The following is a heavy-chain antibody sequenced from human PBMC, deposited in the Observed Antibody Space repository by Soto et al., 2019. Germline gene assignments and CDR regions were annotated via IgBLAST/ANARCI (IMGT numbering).Heavy chain of an antibody. CDR2: ISSSGSTI. J-gene: IGHJ4*02. D-gene: IGHD3-3*01. CDR1: GFTFSDYY. CDR3: ASTYDFWSAPDY. V-gene: IGHV3-11*01. Sequence: GGSLRLSCAVSGFTFSDYYMSWIRQAPGKGLEWVSYISSSGSTIYYADSVKGRFTISRDNAKNSLYLQMNSLRAEDTAVYYCASTYDFWSAPDYWGQGTLVTVSS.